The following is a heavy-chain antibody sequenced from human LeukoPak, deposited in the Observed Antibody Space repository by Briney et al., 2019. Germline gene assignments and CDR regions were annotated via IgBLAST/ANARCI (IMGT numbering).Heavy chain of an antibody. Sequence: SETLSLTCAVYGGSFSGYYWTWFRQPPGEGLEWIGDVNDSGGTNSNPSLKSRVTISVDTSKIQCSLKVSSVTAADTAVYYCARGGIWFGDLSINYGMDVWGQGTTVTVSS. J-gene: IGHJ6*02. CDR3: ARGGIWFGDLSINYGMDV. CDR2: VNDSGGT. D-gene: IGHD3-10*01. CDR1: GGSFSGYY. V-gene: IGHV4-34*01.